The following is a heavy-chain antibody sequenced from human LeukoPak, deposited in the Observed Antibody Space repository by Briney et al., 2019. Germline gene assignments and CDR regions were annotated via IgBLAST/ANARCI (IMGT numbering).Heavy chain of an antibody. Sequence: GGSLRLSCAASGFTFSSYGMHWVRQAPGKGLEWVAVISYDGSNKYYADSVKGRFTISRDNSKNTLYLQMNSLRAEDTAVYYCAKEDCSGGSCYHGYYYGMDVWGQGTTVTVSS. D-gene: IGHD2-15*01. CDR2: ISYDGSNK. CDR3: AKEDCSGGSCYHGYYYGMDV. CDR1: GFTFSSYG. V-gene: IGHV3-30*18. J-gene: IGHJ6*02.